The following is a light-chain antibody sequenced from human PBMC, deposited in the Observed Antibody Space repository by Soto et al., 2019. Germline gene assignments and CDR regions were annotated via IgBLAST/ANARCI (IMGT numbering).Light chain of an antibody. J-gene: IGKJ1*01. CDR1: QDIGTA. CDR2: DAS. V-gene: IGKV1-13*02. Sequence: AIQLTQAPSSLSASVGDRVTFSCRASQDIGTALAWYQQKSGSAPKLLIYDASNLESGVPSRFSGSGSGTHFTLIISSLHPEDCATYYCQKYNSAPRTFGQGTKVEIK. CDR3: QKYNSAPRT.